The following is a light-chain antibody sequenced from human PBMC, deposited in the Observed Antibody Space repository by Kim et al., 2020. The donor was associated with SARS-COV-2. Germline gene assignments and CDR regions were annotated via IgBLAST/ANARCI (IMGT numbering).Light chain of an antibody. V-gene: IGLV3-1*01. J-gene: IGLJ2*01. CDR3: QAWDSNTAV. CDR1: KLEDRY. Sequence: ESPGQTAPITCSGDKLEDRYVCWFQQKPGQSPLLVISQDTKRPSGIPERFSGSNSGNTATLTISGTQATDEADYFCQAWDSNTAVFGGGTQLTVL. CDR2: QDT.